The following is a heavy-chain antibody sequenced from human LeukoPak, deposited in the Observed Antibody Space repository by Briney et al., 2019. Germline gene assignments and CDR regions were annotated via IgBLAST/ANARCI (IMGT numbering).Heavy chain of an antibody. V-gene: IGHV3-21*01. J-gene: IGHJ6*03. Sequence: GGSLRLSCAASGFTFNNYNMNWVRQAPGKALEWVSSITSSSTYIFYADSVKGRFTISRDNAKNSLYLQMNSLGPEDTAVYYCARDPYSENYGNYCYYYMDVWGKGTTVTISS. CDR2: ITSSSTYI. D-gene: IGHD1-26*01. CDR1: GFTFNNYN. CDR3: ARDPYSENYGNYCYYYMDV.